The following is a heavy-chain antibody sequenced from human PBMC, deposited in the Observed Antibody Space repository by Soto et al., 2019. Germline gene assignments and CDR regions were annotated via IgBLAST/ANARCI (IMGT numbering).Heavy chain of an antibody. CDR3: AKVPHHIWFGDLSYYFDY. CDR2: ISYDGSNK. CDR1: GFTFSSYG. Sequence: GGSLRLSCAASGFTFSSYGMHWVRQAPGKGLEWVAVISYDGSNKYYADSVKGRFTISRDNSKNTLYLQMNSLRAEDTAVYYCAKVPHHIWFGDLSYYFDYWGQGTLVTVSS. J-gene: IGHJ4*02. V-gene: IGHV3-30*18. D-gene: IGHD3-10*01.